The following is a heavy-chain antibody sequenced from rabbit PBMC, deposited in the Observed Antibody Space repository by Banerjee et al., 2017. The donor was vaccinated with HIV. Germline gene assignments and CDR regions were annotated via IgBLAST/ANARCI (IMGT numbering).Heavy chain of an antibody. CDR1: GFSFSGTFW. V-gene: IGHV1S45*01. Sequence: QQQLEESGGGLVQPEGSLTLTCTASGFSFSGTFWICWVRQAPGKGLEWIGCFSGSNPWYASWAKGRFTISKTSSTTVTLQMTSLTAADTAIYFCARTYDISGGPFNLWGQGTLVTVS. CDR3: ARTYDISGGPFNL. CDR2: FSGSNP. D-gene: IGHD1-1*01. J-gene: IGHJ4*01.